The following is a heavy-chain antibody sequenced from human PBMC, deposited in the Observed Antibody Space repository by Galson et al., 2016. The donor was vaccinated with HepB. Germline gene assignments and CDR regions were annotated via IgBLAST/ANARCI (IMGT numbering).Heavy chain of an antibody. Sequence: SLRLSCAASGFTFSGYGMHWVRQAPGKGLEWVAVSWSDGNNKDYADSVKGRFTISRDNSNNAVDLQMNSLSGDDTAVYYCARDLGGSSWFFIWDLWGQGTLVTVSS. J-gene: IGHJ5*02. CDR3: ARDLGGSSWFFIWDL. CDR2: SWSDGNNK. CDR1: GFTFSGYG. D-gene: IGHD6-13*01. V-gene: IGHV3-33*01.